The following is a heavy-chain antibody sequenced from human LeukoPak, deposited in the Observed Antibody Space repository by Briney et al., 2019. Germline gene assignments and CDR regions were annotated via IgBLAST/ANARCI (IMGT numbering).Heavy chain of an antibody. CDR2: FASDRTTI. V-gene: IGHV3-48*01. CDR1: GFTFSSYS. J-gene: IGHJ4*02. D-gene: IGHD1-20*01. CDR3: AGGHNWSFDS. Sequence: GGSLRLSCAASGFTFSSYSINWVRQAPGKGLEWVSYFASDRTTIYYADSVKGRFTMSRDNAKNSLYLRMDSLRAEDTAVYYCAGGHNWSFDSWGQGTLVTVSS.